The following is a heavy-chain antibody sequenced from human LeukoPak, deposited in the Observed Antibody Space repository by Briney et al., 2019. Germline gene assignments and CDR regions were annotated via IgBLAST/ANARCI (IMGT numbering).Heavy chain of an antibody. D-gene: IGHD3-10*01. CDR3: ARHIYYGSGIHRGGFDP. Sequence: GESLKISCKSSGYSFTSYWIGWVRQMSGKGLEWMGIIYPGDSDTRYSPSFQGQVTISADKSISTAYLQWSSLKASDTAMYYCARHIYYGSGIHRGGFDPWGQGTLVTVSS. J-gene: IGHJ5*02. CDR1: GYSFTSYW. CDR2: IYPGDSDT. V-gene: IGHV5-51*01.